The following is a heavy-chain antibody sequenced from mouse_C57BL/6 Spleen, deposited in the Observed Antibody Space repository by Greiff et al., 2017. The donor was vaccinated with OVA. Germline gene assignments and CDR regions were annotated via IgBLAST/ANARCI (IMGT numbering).Heavy chain of an antibody. CDR1: GYTFTDYY. Sequence: EVQLQQSGPELVKPGASVKISCKASGYTFTDYYMNWVKQSHGKSLEWIGDINPNNGGTSYNQKFKGKATLTVDKSSSTAYMELRSLTSEDSAVYYCARGGLRQRYFDYWGQGTTLTVSS. V-gene: IGHV1-26*01. CDR2: INPNNGGT. D-gene: IGHD2-4*01. J-gene: IGHJ2*01. CDR3: ARGGLRQRYFDY.